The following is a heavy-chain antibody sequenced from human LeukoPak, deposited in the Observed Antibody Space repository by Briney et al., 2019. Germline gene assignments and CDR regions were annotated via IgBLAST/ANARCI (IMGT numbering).Heavy chain of an antibody. V-gene: IGHV1-24*01. CDR1: GYTLTELS. CDR3: ARGLPKAVFGMVIED. D-gene: IGHD3-3*01. Sequence: ASVKVSCKVSGYTLTELSKHWVRQAPGKGLEWMGGFDPEDGEIIYAQKFQGRVTMTEDTSTDTAYMELSSLMSEDTAVYYCARGLPKAVFGMVIEDWGQGTLVTVSS. J-gene: IGHJ1*01. CDR2: FDPEDGEI.